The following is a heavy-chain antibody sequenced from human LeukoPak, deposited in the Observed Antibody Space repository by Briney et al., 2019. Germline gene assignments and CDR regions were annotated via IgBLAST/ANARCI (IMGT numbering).Heavy chain of an antibody. D-gene: IGHD5-18*01. CDR2: ICGSGGRT. V-gene: IGHV3-23*01. J-gene: IGHJ4*02. CDR3: AKVRGLDTAMVY. Sequence: PGGSLRLSCAASGFTFSNYGMSWVRQAPGKGLEWVSAICGSGGRTYHAAPEKRRFTISRDNSKHTLYLQMNSLRAEDTAVYYCAKVRGLDTAMVYWGQGTLVTVSS. CDR1: GFTFSNYG.